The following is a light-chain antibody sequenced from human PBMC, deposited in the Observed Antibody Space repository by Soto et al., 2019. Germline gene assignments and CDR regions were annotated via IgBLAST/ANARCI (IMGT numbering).Light chain of an antibody. J-gene: IGLJ2*01. CDR3: NSYTSSSTYVK. V-gene: IGLV2-14*01. Sequence: QSALTQPASVSGSPGQSITISCTGTSSDVSDYNYVSWYQQHPGKAPKLMIYEVSNRPSGVSNRFSGSKSGNTASLTISGLQAEDEADYYCNSYTSSSTYVKFGGGTKLTVL. CDR1: SSDVSDYNY. CDR2: EVS.